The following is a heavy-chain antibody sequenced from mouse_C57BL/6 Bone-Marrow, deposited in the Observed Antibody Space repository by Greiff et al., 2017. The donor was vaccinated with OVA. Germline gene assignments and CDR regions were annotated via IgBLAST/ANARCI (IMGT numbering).Heavy chain of an antibody. CDR3: TTHGSRP. CDR2: IDPENGDT. D-gene: IGHD1-1*01. CDR1: GFTIKDDY. V-gene: IGHV14-4*01. Sequence: EVKLQESGAELVRPGASVKLSCTASGFTIKDDYMHWVKQRPEQGLEWIGWIDPENGDTEYASKFQGKATITADTSSNTAYLQLSSLTSEDTAVYYCTTHGSRPWGQGTTLTVSS. J-gene: IGHJ2*01.